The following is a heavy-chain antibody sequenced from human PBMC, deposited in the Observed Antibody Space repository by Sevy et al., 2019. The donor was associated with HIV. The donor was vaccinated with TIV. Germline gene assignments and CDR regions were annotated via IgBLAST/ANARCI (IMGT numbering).Heavy chain of an antibody. CDR1: GFIFSNFA. V-gene: IGHV3-30*04. Sequence: GGSLILSCAASGFIFSNFAMHWVRHAPGKGLEWVAVTSYDGSHKYYADSVKGRFTVSRDNSRNILSLEMNSLRRDDTAVYYCARGENNDEFFQYWGQGTLVTVSS. CDR3: ARGENNDEFFQY. D-gene: IGHD1-26*01. J-gene: IGHJ1*01. CDR2: TSYDGSHK.